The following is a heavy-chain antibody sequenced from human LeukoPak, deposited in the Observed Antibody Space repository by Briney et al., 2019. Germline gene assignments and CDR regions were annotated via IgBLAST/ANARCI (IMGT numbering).Heavy chain of an antibody. CDR1: GGSISSGGYY. CDR2: IYHSGST. V-gene: IGHV4-30-2*01. CDR3: ARGRDY. Sequence: SEILFLTCTVSGGSISSGGYYWSSIRQPPGKGLEWIGYIYHSGSTYYNPSLKSRVTISVDRSKNQFSLKLSSVTAADTAVYYCARGRDYWGQGTLVTVSS. J-gene: IGHJ4*02.